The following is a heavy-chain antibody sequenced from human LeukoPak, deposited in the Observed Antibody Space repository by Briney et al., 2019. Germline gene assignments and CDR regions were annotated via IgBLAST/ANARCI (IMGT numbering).Heavy chain of an antibody. J-gene: IGHJ4*02. Sequence: ASVKVSCKASGYTFTSYYMHWVRQAPGQGLEWMGIINPSGGRTSYAQKFQGRVTMTRDMSTITVYMELSRLRSDDTAVYYCASPDLVGSGLYQLDFWGQGTLVTVSS. CDR1: GYTFTSYY. D-gene: IGHD3-10*01. CDR2: INPSGGRT. CDR3: ASPDLVGSGLYQLDF. V-gene: IGHV1-46*01.